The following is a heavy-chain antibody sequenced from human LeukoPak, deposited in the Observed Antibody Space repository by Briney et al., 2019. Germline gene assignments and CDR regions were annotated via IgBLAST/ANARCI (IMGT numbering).Heavy chain of an antibody. D-gene: IGHD6-6*01. V-gene: IGHV4-34*01. J-gene: IGHJ4*02. CDR2: INHSGST. Sequence: SETLSLTCAVYGGSFSGYYWSWIRQPPGKGLEWIGEINHSGSTNYNPSLKSRVTISVDPSENQFSLKLSSLTAADTAGYYWGTEYSSSSSHYWGQGTLVTVSS. CDR3: GTEYSSSSSHY. CDR1: GGSFSGYY.